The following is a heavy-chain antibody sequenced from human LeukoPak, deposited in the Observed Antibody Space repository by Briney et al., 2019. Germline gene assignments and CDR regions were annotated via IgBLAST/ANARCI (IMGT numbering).Heavy chain of an antibody. Sequence: GASVKVSCKASGYSFSSFAMHWVRQAPGQRLEWMGWSNPGNGGTKYSQEFQGRVTISRDTSASIAYMDLSSLKSDDTAVYYCVRDGGSGWIDYWGQGTLVTVSS. CDR3: VRDGGSGWIDY. CDR2: SNPGNGGT. J-gene: IGHJ4*02. D-gene: IGHD6-19*01. CDR1: GYSFSSFA. V-gene: IGHV1-3*02.